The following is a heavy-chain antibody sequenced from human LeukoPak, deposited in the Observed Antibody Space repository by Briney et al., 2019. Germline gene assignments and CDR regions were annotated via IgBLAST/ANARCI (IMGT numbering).Heavy chain of an antibody. CDR2: VDTSGST. CDR1: GGSIRSFY. CDR3: ARGLGGASYYMDV. Sequence: SETLSLTCSVSGGSIRSFYWSWLRQSAGKGLQWIGRVDTSGSTHYNPSLGSRVSMSLETPKNQFSLNLRYVIVADTAVYYCARGLGGASYYMDVWGKGTTVTVSS. V-gene: IGHV4-4*07. J-gene: IGHJ6*03. D-gene: IGHD3-16*01.